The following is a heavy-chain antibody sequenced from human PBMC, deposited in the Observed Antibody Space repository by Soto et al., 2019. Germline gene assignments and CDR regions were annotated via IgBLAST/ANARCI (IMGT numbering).Heavy chain of an antibody. V-gene: IGHV3-30*18. CDR1: GFTFSSYG. CDR3: AKDRGSGSYYLHYYYGMDV. Sequence: GGSLRLSCAASGFTFSSYGMHWVRQAPGKGLEWVAVISYDGSNKYYADSVKGRFTISRDNSKNTLYLQMNSLRAEDTAVYYCAKDRGSGSYYLHYYYGMDVWGQGTTVTVSS. D-gene: IGHD1-26*01. J-gene: IGHJ6*02. CDR2: ISYDGSNK.